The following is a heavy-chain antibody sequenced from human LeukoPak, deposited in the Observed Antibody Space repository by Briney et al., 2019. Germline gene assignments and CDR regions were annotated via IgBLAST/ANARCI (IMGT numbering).Heavy chain of an antibody. V-gene: IGHV3-21*01. CDR3: AREARFDY. CDR2: ISSSGSYI. CDR1: GFTFSSYS. Sequence: PGGSLRLSCAASGFTFSSYSMNWVRQAPGKGLEWVSSISSSGSYIYYADSVKGRFTISRDNAKNSLYLQMNSLRAEDTAVYYCAREARFDYWGQGTLVTVSS. J-gene: IGHJ4*02.